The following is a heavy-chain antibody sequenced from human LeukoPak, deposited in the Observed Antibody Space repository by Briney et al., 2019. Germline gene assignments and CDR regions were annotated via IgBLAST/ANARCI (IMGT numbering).Heavy chain of an antibody. CDR2: IYYSGST. CDR3: ARTYYDILTGYYSDY. CDR1: GGSISSYY. V-gene: IGHV4-59*08. D-gene: IGHD3-9*01. J-gene: IGHJ4*02. Sequence: SETLSLTCTVSGGSISSYYWSWIRQPPGKGLEWIGYIYYSGSTNYNPSLKSRVTISVDTSKNQFSLKLSSVTAADTAVYYCARTYYDILTGYYSDYWGQGTLVTVSS.